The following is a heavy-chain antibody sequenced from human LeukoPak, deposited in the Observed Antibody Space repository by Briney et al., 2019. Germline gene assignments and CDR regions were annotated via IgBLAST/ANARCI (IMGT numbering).Heavy chain of an antibody. J-gene: IGHJ1*01. Sequence: AAVKVSCKASGYTFTSYFMHWVRPAPGQGLEWMGIINPSGGSTNYAQKFQGRVTMTRDTSTSTVYMELSSLRSEDTAVYYCARAHYYDSSDYGGIEHWGQGTLVTVSS. CDR2: INPSGGST. V-gene: IGHV1-46*01. D-gene: IGHD3-22*01. CDR3: ARAHYYDSSDYGGIEH. CDR1: GYTFTSYF.